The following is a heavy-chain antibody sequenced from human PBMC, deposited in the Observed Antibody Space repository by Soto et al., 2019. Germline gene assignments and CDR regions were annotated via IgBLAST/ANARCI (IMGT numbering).Heavy chain of an antibody. Sequence: SETLSLTCSVSGGSITSHYCSWFRQPPGKGLEWIGYIHHSGSTSYNPSLKSRVTMSVDTSKNQFPLKVSSVTAADTALYYCARQGFGQLHGLVDVWGPGTTVTVSS. CDR2: IHHSGST. J-gene: IGHJ6*02. CDR3: ARQGFGQLHGLVDV. D-gene: IGHD3-10*01. CDR1: GGSITSHY. V-gene: IGHV4-59*08.